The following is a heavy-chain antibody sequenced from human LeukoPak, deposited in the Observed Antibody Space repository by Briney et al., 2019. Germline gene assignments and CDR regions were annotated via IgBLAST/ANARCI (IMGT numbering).Heavy chain of an antibody. Sequence: SETLSLTCAVYGGSSSGYYWSWIRQPPGKGLEWIGEINHSGSTNYNPSLKSRVTISVDTSKNQFSLKLSSVTAADTAVYYCAIERESDFWSGYYTDDYWGQGTLVTVSS. V-gene: IGHV4-34*01. CDR3: AIERESDFWSGYYTDDY. J-gene: IGHJ4*02. D-gene: IGHD3-3*01. CDR1: GGSSSGYY. CDR2: INHSGST.